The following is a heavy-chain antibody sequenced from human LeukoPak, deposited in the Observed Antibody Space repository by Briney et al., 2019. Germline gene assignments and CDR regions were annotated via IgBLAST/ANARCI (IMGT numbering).Heavy chain of an antibody. CDR2: ISSDSTTI. D-gene: IGHD3-22*01. Sequence: GGSLRLSCAASGFTFSSYSMNWIRQAPGKGLEWVSYISSDSTTIYYADSVKGRFTISRDNAKNSLYLQVNSLRDEDTAVYYCARALFGYYDTSGYDIWGQGTMVTVSS. V-gene: IGHV3-48*02. CDR1: GFTFSSYS. CDR3: ARALFGYYDTSGYDI. J-gene: IGHJ3*02.